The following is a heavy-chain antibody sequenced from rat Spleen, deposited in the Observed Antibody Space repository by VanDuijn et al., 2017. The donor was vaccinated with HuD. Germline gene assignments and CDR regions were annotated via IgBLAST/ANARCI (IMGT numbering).Heavy chain of an antibody. CDR3: ATVYGGYRELYVMDA. J-gene: IGHJ4*01. CDR1: GFTFSNYG. V-gene: IGHV5-19*01. D-gene: IGHD1-11*01. Sequence: EVQLVESGGGLVQPGRSLKLSCAASGFTFSNYGMHWIRQAPTKGLEWVASISPSGGSTYYRDSVKGRFTISRDNAKSTLYLQMDSLRSEDTANYCVATVYGGYRELYVMDAWGQGASVTVSS. CDR2: ISPSGGST.